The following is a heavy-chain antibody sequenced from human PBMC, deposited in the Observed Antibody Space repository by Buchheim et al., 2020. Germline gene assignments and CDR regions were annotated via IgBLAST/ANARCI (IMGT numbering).Heavy chain of an antibody. J-gene: IGHJ4*03. Sequence: QVQLQESGPGLVKPAHALSLTCSVSGVSVSNINYFWSWIRQSPGKGLEWIGYIYHSGRTFYNPSLTSRVPISLDTSENQVSLTQSSVAAAHTAVYFCASSTYDLWSPYSHWGRGAL. CDR2: IYHSGRT. V-gene: IGHV4-30-4*01. CDR3: ASSTYDLWSPYSH. D-gene: IGHD3-3*01. CDR1: GVSVSNINYF.